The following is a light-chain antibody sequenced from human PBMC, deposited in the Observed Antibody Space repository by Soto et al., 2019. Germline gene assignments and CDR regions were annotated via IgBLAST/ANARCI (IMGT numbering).Light chain of an antibody. CDR1: SSDVGGYNY. CDR2: EVS. Sequence: QSALTQPPSASGSPGQSVTISCTGTSSDVGGYNYVSWYQQHPGKAPKLMIYEVSKRPSGVPDRFSGSKSGNTASLTVSGLQAEDVADYYCTSYAGDTSLGVLGGGTKLTVL. CDR3: TSYAGDTSLGV. V-gene: IGLV2-8*01. J-gene: IGLJ3*02.